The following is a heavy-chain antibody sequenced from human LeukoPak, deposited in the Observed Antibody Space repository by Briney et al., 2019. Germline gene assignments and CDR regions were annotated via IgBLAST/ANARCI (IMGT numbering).Heavy chain of an antibody. CDR3: ARAGSNHGPTYYYYYYMDV. Sequence: GGSLRLSCAASGFTFSSYGMHWVRQAPGKGLEWVAVIWYDGSNKYYADSVKGRFTISRDNSKNTLYPQMNSLRAEDTAVYYCARAGSNHGPTYYYYYYMDVWGKGTTVTVSS. D-gene: IGHD3-16*02. V-gene: IGHV3-33*01. CDR2: IWYDGSNK. J-gene: IGHJ6*03. CDR1: GFTFSSYG.